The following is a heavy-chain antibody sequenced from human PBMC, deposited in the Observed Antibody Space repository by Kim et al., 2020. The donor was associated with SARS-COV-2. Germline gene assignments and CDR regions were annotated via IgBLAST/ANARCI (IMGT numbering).Heavy chain of an antibody. CDR3: ARGRDIVVVPVSTNFDY. V-gene: IGHV4-34*01. J-gene: IGHJ4*02. D-gene: IGHD2-2*01. Sequence: LKSRVTISVDTSKNQFSLKLSSVTAADTAVYYCARGRDIVVVPVSTNFDYWGQGTLVTVSS.